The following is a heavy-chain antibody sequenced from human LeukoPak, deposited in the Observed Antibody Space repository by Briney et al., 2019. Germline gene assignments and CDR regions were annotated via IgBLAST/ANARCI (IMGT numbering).Heavy chain of an antibody. CDR2: INSDGSST. D-gene: IGHD3-9*01. CDR1: GFTFSSYW. J-gene: IGHJ5*02. V-gene: IGHV3-74*01. CDR3: ARRENYDILTGYYTWFDP. Sequence: PGGSLRLSCAASGFTFSSYWMHWVRHAPGKGLVWVSRINSDGSSTSYADSVKGRFTISRDNAKNTLYLQMNSLRAEDTAVYYCARRENYDILTGYYTWFDPWGQGTLVTVSS.